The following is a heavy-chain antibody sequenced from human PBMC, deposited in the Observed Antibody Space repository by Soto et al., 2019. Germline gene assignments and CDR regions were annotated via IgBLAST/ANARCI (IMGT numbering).Heavy chain of an antibody. V-gene: IGHV4-61*01. CDR1: CGSVSSVKYF. J-gene: IGHJ4*02. D-gene: IGHD7-27*01. CDR2: IYNNGNT. Sequence: SETLSLTCNVSCGSVSSVKYFWSWIRQPPGKGLEWIAYIYNNGNTNYNPSLKSRATISVDTSKNQCSLKLTSVTAADSAVYFCARTVMPVGNLAAFDHWGQGVLVTVSS. CDR3: ARTVMPVGNLAAFDH.